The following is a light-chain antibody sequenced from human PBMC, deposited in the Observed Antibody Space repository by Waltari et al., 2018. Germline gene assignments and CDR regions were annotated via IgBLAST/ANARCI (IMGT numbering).Light chain of an antibody. V-gene: IGLV3-1*01. CDR3: QVWDSSTEV. J-gene: IGLJ2*01. Sequence: SYDLTQPPSVSVSPGQTASIICSGDKLGERSASWYQQKAGQSPMLVIFQDVKRPSGIPWRFSGSNSGNTATLTISGTQAMDEADYYCQVWDSSTEVFGGGTKLTVL. CDR1: KLGERS. CDR2: QDV.